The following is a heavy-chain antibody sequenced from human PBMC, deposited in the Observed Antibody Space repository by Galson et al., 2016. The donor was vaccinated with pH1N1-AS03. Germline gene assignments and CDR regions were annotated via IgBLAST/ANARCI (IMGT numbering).Heavy chain of an antibody. J-gene: IGHJ4*02. V-gene: IGHV5-51*01. D-gene: IGHD1-1*01. CDR1: GYSFSSDW. CDR2: IYPADSDT. CDR3: ARQVRTPGYFDY. Sequence: QSGAEVKKPGESLRISCKGSGYSFSSDWIAWVRQMPGKGLEWMGIIYPADSDTRYSPSFQGQVTFSVDRTISTAYLQWSSLTASDTAVYFCARQVRTPGYFDYWGQGTLVTVSS.